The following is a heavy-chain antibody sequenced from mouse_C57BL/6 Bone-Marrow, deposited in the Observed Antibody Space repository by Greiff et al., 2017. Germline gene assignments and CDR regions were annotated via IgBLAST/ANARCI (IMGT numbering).Heavy chain of an antibody. D-gene: IGHD4-1*01. J-gene: IGHJ2*01. CDR1: GFTFSDYG. CDR2: IRSGSSTI. V-gene: IGHV5-17*01. Sequence: EVHLVESGGGLVKPGGSLKLSCAASGFTFSDYGMHWVAYIRSGSSTIYYADTVKGRFTISSANAKNTLSLKMTSLRSEDTAMDYWARGLGRLDYWGQGTTLTVSS. CDR3: ARGLGRLDY.